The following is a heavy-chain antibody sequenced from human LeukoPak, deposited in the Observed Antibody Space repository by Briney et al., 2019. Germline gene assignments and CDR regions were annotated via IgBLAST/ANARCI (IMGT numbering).Heavy chain of an antibody. Sequence: ASVKVSCKASGYTFTGYYMHWVRQAPGQGLEWMGWVNPNSGDTNYAQKFQGRVTVTRDTSISTAYMDLSWLRSDDTAVYYCARVGSSGWYVHPTLDYWGQGTLVTVSS. CDR3: ARVGSSGWYVHPTLDY. D-gene: IGHD6-19*01. CDR1: GYTFTGYY. V-gene: IGHV1-2*02. CDR2: VNPNSGDT. J-gene: IGHJ4*02.